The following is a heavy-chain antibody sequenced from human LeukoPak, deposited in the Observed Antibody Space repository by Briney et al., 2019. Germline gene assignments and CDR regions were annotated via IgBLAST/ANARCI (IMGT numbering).Heavy chain of an antibody. CDR3: AREGYYGSGSYSAAFDI. V-gene: IGHV4-34*01. CDR2: INHSGST. Sequence: PSETLSLTCAVYGGSFSGYYWSWIRQPPGKGLEWIGEINHSGSTNYNPSLKSRVTISVDTSKNQFSLKLSSVTAADTAVYYCAREGYYGSGSYSAAFDIWGRGTMVTVSP. CDR1: GGSFSGYY. D-gene: IGHD3-10*01. J-gene: IGHJ3*02.